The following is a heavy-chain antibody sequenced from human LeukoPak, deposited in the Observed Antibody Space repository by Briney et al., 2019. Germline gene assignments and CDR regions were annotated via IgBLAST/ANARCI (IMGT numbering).Heavy chain of an antibody. J-gene: IGHJ6*03. V-gene: IGHV3-21*01. CDR2: ISSSSSYI. CDR1: GFTFSSYS. CDR3: ARVWLEQSYYYYYYMDV. Sequence: GGSLRLSCAASGFTFSSYSMNWVRQAPGRGLEWVSSISSSSSYIYYADSVKGRFTISRDNAKNSLYLQMNSLRAEDTAVYYCARVWLEQSYYYYYYMDVWGKGTTVTVSS. D-gene: IGHD1/OR15-1a*01.